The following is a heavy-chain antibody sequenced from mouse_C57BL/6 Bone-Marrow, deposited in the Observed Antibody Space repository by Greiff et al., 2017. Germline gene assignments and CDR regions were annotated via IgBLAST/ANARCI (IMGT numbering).Heavy chain of an antibody. D-gene: IGHD2-3*01. CDR3: TLYEPMDY. CDR1: GFNIKDDY. CDR2: IDPENGDT. Sequence: VHLQQSGAVLVRPGASVKLSCTASGFNIKDDYMHWVKQRPGQGREWIGWIDPENGDTEYASKFQGKATITADTSSNTAYLQLSSLTSEDTAVYYCTLYEPMDYWGQGTSVTVSS. V-gene: IGHV14-4*01. J-gene: IGHJ4*01.